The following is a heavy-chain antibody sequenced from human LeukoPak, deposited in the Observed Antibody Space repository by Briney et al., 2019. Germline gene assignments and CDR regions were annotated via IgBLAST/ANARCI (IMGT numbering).Heavy chain of an antibody. Sequence: GSLRLSCEASGFTFRNCWLSWVRQAPGKGLEWVANIKQDGSEKYYMESAKGRFTISRDNGKNSLYLQMNTLRAEDTAIYYCAREIVITNNFDYWGQGTLVTVSS. CDR1: GFTFRNCW. D-gene: IGHD2/OR15-2a*01. V-gene: IGHV3-7*03. J-gene: IGHJ4*02. CDR3: AREIVITNNFDY. CDR2: IKQDGSEK.